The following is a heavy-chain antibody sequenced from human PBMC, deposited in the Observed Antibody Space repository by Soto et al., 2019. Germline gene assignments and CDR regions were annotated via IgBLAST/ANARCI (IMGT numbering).Heavy chain of an antibody. CDR2: INHSGST. CDR1: GGSFSGYY. V-gene: IGHV4-34*01. J-gene: IGHJ6*02. D-gene: IGHD6-19*01. Sequence: SETLSLTCAVYGGSFSGYYWSWIRQPPGKGLEWIVEINHSGSTNYNPSLKSRVTISVDTSKIQFSLKLSSVTAADTAVYYCARGRGYSSGWPNYYGMDVWGQGTTVTVSS. CDR3: ARGRGYSSGWPNYYGMDV.